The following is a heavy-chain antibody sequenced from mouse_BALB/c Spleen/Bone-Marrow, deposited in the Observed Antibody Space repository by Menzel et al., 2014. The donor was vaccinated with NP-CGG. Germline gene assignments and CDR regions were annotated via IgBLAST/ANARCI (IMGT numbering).Heavy chain of an antibody. V-gene: IGHV1S34*01. CDR2: IXXXNGAT. J-gene: IGHJ2*01. CDR3: ARADRYDAFFDY. Sequence: LVKTGASVKISCKASGYSFTGYYMHWVKQSHGKSLXWXXXIXXXNGATRYNQKFKGKATFTVDTSSSTAYMQFNSLTSEDSAVYYCARADRYDAFFDYWGQGTTLTVSS. CDR1: GYSFTGYY. D-gene: IGHD2-14*01.